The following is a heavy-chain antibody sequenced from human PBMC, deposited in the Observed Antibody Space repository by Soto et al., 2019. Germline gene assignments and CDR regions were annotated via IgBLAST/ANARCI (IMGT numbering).Heavy chain of an antibody. CDR1: GFTFSSYA. CDR3: ANRGIAAADHDSYYGMDV. Sequence: EVQLLESGGGLVQPGGSLRLSCAASGFTFSSYAMSWVRQAPGKGLEWVSAISGSGGSTYYADSVKGRFTISRDNAKNTLYRKMNSLRAEDTAVYYCANRGIAAADHDSYYGMDVWGQGSTVTVSS. D-gene: IGHD6-13*01. V-gene: IGHV3-23*01. CDR2: ISGSGGST. J-gene: IGHJ6*02.